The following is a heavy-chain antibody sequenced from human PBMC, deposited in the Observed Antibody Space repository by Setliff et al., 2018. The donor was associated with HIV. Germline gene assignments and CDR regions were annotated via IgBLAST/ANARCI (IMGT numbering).Heavy chain of an antibody. CDR2: ISWNGGSA. Sequence: GSLRLSCAASGFAFDDYAMHWVRQVPGKGLEWVSLISWNGGSAYYADSVKGRFTISRDNNKNSLHLQRNRRRSDDTALYYCARGYRRSSGWPEYYYYALDVWGQGTTVTVSS. D-gene: IGHD6-19*01. CDR1: GFAFDDYA. CDR3: ARGYRRSSGWPEYYYYALDV. J-gene: IGHJ6*02. V-gene: IGHV3-43D*03.